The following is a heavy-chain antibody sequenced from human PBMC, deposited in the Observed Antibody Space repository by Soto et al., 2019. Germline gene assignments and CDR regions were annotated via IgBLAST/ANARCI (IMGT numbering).Heavy chain of an antibody. CDR3: AKGVYSSGLFDWFDP. D-gene: IGHD6-19*01. CDR1: GFTFSSYA. V-gene: IGHV3-23*01. CDR2: ISGSGGST. J-gene: IGHJ5*02. Sequence: GGSLRLSCAASGFTFSSYAMSWVRQAPGKGLEWVSAISGSGGSTYYADSVKGRFTISRDNSKNTLYLQMNSLRAEDTSVYYCAKGVYSSGLFDWFDPWGQGTLVTVSS.